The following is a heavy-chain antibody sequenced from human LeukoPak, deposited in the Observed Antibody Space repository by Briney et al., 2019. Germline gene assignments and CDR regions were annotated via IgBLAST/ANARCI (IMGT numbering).Heavy chain of an antibody. Sequence: GGSLRLSCAASGFTFSSYSMNWVRQAPGKGLEWVSSISSSSSYIYYADSVKGRFTIPRDNAKNSLYLQMNSLRAEDTAVYYCARDPTYSGSYSYYFDYWGQGTLVTVSS. CDR2: ISSSSSYI. D-gene: IGHD1-26*01. CDR1: GFTFSSYS. CDR3: ARDPTYSGSYSYYFDY. J-gene: IGHJ4*02. V-gene: IGHV3-21*01.